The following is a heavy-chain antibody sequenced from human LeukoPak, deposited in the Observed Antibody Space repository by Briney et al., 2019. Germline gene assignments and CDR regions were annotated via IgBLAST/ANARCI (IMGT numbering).Heavy chain of an antibody. CDR1: GYTFTSYG. Sequence: ASVKVSCKASGYTFTSYGISWVRQAPGQGLEWMGWISAYNGNTNYAQKLQGRVTMTTDTSTSTAYMELRRLRSDDTAVYYCARSIGSSSWSYYYYYYMDVWGKGTTVTVSS. CDR3: ARSIGSSSWSYYYYYYMDV. CDR2: ISAYNGNT. D-gene: IGHD6-13*01. V-gene: IGHV1-18*01. J-gene: IGHJ6*03.